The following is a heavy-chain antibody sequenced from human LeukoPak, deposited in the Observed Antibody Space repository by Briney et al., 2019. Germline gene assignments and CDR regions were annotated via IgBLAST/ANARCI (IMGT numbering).Heavy chain of an antibody. CDR3: ARVRKVVAAADY. J-gene: IGHJ4*02. CDR2: INPNSGGT. Sequence: ASVKVSCKASGYTFTGYYMHWVRQAPGQGLEWMGWINPNSGGTNYAQKFQGRVTMTRDTSISTAYMELSRLRSDDTAVCYCARVRKVVAAADYWGQGTLVTVSS. D-gene: IGHD2-15*01. CDR1: GYTFTGYY. V-gene: IGHV1-2*02.